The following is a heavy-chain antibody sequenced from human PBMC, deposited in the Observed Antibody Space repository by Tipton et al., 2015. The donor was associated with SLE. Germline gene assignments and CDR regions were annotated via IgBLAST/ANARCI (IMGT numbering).Heavy chain of an antibody. CDR2: IYYSGST. V-gene: IGHV4-39*07. J-gene: IGHJ4*02. CDR3: ARDKSIGYFDC. CDR1: GGSISSSSYY. D-gene: IGHD3-3*02. Sequence: TLSLTCTVSGGSISSSSYYWGWIRQPPGKGLEWIGSIYYSGSTYYNPSLKSRVTISVDTSKNQFSLKLSSVTAADTAVYYCARDKSIGYFDCWGQGTLVTVSS.